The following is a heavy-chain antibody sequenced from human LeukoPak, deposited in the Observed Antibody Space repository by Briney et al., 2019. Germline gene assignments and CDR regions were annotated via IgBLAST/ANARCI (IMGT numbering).Heavy chain of an antibody. J-gene: IGHJ4*02. D-gene: IGHD2-15*01. V-gene: IGHV3-23*01. CDR1: GFTFSSSA. CDR3: ARRLGYCSGGTCY. CDR2: ISGSGGNT. Sequence: GGSLRLSCAASGFTFSSSAMSWVRQAPGKGLEWVSTISGSGGNTYYADSVKGRFTISRDNSENAFYLQMNSLRAEETAVYYCARRLGYCSGGTCYWGQGTVVTVSS.